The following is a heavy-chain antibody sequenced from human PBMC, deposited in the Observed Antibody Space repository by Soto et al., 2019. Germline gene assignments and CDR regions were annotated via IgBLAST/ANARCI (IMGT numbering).Heavy chain of an antibody. CDR1: GYPFTSYG. Sequence: QVQRVQSGAEVKKPGASVKVSCKTSGYPFTSYGINWVRQAPGQGPEWLGWISAYNGKTSYTQKFQGRVTMTTDTSTSTAYMELRSLSSDDTAVYYCARDRLIAVTGLLHYWGQGTLVTVSS. CDR3: ARDRLIAVTGLLHY. D-gene: IGHD6-19*01. CDR2: ISAYNGKT. V-gene: IGHV1-18*01. J-gene: IGHJ4*02.